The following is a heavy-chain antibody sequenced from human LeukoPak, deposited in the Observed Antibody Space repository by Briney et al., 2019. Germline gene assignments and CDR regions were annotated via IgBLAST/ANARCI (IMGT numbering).Heavy chain of an antibody. CDR2: INPNSGGT. CDR1: GYTFTSYA. D-gene: IGHD3-3*01. CDR3: ARGITIFGAVGGNWFDP. V-gene: IGHV1-2*02. J-gene: IGHJ5*02. Sequence: ASVKVSCKASGYTFTSYAMNWVRQAPGQGLEWMGWINPNSGGTNYAQKFQGRVTMTRDTSISTAYMELSRLRSDDTAVYYCARGITIFGAVGGNWFDPWGQGTLVTVSS.